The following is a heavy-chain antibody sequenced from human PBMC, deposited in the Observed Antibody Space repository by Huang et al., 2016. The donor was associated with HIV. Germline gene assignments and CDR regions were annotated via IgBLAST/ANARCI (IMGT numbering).Heavy chain of an antibody. Sequence: EEQLVESGGNLVKPGGSLRLSCAASGFTFSKYTMNWVRQAPGKGLEWVSSISNGSSYIYNTYSVKGRFTISRDNAKNSLALQMNSLRVEDTAVYYCARDFSVTPNYGMDVWGQGTTVTVSS. D-gene: IGHD2-21*02. J-gene: IGHJ6*02. CDR2: ISNGSSYI. V-gene: IGHV3-21*01. CDR1: GFTFSKYT. CDR3: ARDFSVTPNYGMDV.